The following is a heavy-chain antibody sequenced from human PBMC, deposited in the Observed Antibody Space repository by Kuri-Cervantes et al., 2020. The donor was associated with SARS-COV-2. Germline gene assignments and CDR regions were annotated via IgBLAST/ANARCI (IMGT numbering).Heavy chain of an antibody. D-gene: IGHD6-13*01. CDR1: GYSISSGYY. CDR3: AREGIAAAGTGGDFDY. Sequence: ESLKISCAVSGYSISSGYYWGWIRQPPGKGLEWIGSIYHSGSTYYNPSLKSRVTISVDTSKNQFSLKLSSVTAADTAVYYCAREGIAAAGTGGDFDYWGQGTLVTVSS. CDR2: IYHSGST. J-gene: IGHJ4*02. V-gene: IGHV4-38-2*02.